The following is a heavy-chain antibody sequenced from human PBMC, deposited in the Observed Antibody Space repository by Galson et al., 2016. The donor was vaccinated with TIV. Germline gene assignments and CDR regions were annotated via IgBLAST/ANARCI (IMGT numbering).Heavy chain of an antibody. Sequence: SVKVSCKASGGAFISHGISWVRQAPGQGLEWMGGIIPIFGLANYAQKFQGRVTITADDSTRTAYMELSSLRFDDTAMYYCARERTPPGPDNDSWFDPWGPGILVIVSS. CDR1: GGAFISHG. J-gene: IGHJ5*02. CDR2: IIPIFGLA. CDR3: ARERTPPGPDNDSWFDP. V-gene: IGHV1-69*13. D-gene: IGHD3-16*01.